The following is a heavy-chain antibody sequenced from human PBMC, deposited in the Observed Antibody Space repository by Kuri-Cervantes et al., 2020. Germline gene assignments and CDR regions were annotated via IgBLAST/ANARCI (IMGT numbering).Heavy chain of an antibody. J-gene: IGHJ4*02. CDR3: AHSSVDHYDSSGYDFDY. CDR2: INPNSGGT. D-gene: IGHD3-22*01. V-gene: IGHV1-2*02. Sequence: ASVKVSCKASGYTFTGYYMHWVRQAPGQGLEWMGWINPNSGGTNYAQKFQGRVTMTRDTSKNQVVLTMTNMDPVDTATYYCAHSSVDHYDSSGYDFDYWGQGTLVTVSS. CDR1: GYTFTGYY.